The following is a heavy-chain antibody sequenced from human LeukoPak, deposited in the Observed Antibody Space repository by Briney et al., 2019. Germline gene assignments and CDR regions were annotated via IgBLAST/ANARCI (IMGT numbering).Heavy chain of an antibody. V-gene: IGHV4-39*07. Sequence: SETLSLTCTVSGGAIISSSYYWMWIRQPPGKGLEWIGSLYYSGSTNYNPSLKSRITTSVDTSKNQFSLKLSSVTAADTAVYYCARDRPLQPWGSYRYFNWEYYFDYWGQGTLVTVSS. CDR3: ARDRPLQPWGSYRYFNWEYYFDY. D-gene: IGHD3-16*02. CDR2: LYYSGST. J-gene: IGHJ4*02. CDR1: GGAIISSSYY.